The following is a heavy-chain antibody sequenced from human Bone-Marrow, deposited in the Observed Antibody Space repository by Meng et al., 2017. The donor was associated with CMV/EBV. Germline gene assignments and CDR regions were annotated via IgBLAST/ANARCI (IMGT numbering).Heavy chain of an antibody. Sequence: SELSLTCAVYGGSFSGYYWSWIRQPPGKGLEWIGEINHSGSTNYNPSLKSRVTISVDTSKNQFSLKLSSVTAADTAVYYCARGVGHGYDFAFDPWGQGTLVTVSS. CDR1: GGSFSGYY. CDR2: INHSGST. J-gene: IGHJ5*02. V-gene: IGHV4-34*01. CDR3: ARGVGHGYDFAFDP. D-gene: IGHD5-12*01.